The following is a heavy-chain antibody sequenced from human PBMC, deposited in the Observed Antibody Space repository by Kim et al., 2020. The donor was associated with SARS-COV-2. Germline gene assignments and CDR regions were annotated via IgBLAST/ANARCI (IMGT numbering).Heavy chain of an antibody. V-gene: IGHV5-10-1*01. J-gene: IGHJ3*02. CDR2: IDPSDSYT. CDR3: ARHGVAAAGTILDAFDI. Sequence: GESLKISCKGSGYSFTSYWISWVRQMPGKGLEWMGRIDPSDSYTNYSPSFQGHVTNSADKSISTAYLQWSSLKASDTAMYYCARHGVAAAGTILDAFDIWGQGTMVTVSS. CDR1: GYSFTSYW. D-gene: IGHD6-13*01.